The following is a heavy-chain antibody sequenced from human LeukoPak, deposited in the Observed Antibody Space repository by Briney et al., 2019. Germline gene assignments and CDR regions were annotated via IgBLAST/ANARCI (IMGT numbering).Heavy chain of an antibody. CDR1: GYSFTNYW. D-gene: IGHD3-10*01. CDR3: ARQGEGSGTYYYYYYGMDV. J-gene: IGHJ6*04. V-gene: IGHV5-51*01. CDR2: IYPGDSDT. Sequence: PGESLKISCKGSGYSFTNYWIGWVRQMPGRGLEWMGIIYPGDSDTRYSPSFQGQVTISADKSISTAYLQWSSLKASDTAMYYCARQGEGSGTYYYYYYGMDVWGKGTTVTVSS.